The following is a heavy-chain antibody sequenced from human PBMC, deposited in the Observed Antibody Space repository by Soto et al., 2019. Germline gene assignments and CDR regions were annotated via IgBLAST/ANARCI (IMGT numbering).Heavy chain of an antibody. CDR1: GGTFSSYT. Sequence: GASVKVSCKASGGTFSSYTISWVRQAPGQGLEWMGRITPILGIANYAQKFQGRVTITADKSTSTAYMELSSLRSEDTAVYHCARDPTSMEEYSSSSFSRYWGQGTPVTVSS. J-gene: IGHJ4*02. V-gene: IGHV1-69*04. D-gene: IGHD6-6*01. CDR2: ITPILGIA. CDR3: ARDPTSMEEYSSSSFSRY.